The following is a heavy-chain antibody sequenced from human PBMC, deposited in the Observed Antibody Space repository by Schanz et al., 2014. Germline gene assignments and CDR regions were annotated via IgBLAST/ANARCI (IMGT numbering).Heavy chain of an antibody. V-gene: IGHV1-69*02. CDR3: ASEAHNHDGLRSYSNV. CDR2: IIPILGIA. J-gene: IGHJ4*02. Sequence: QVQLVQSGAEVKKPGSSMKVSCKASGGTFSTYPINWLRQAPGQGLEWMGRIIPILGIATYAQKFQDKVPITADTSTTTAYMELSSLRSEDTAVYFCASEAHNHDGLRSYSNVWGQGTLVTVSS. CDR1: GGTFSTYP. D-gene: IGHD3-10*01.